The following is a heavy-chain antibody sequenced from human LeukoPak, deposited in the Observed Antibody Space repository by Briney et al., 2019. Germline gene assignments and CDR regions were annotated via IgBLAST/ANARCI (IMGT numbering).Heavy chain of an antibody. V-gene: IGHV1-18*01. Sequence: ASVKVSCKASGYTFTSYGTSWVRQAPGQGLEWMGWISAYNGNTNYAQKLQGRVTMTTDTSTSTAYMELRSLRSDDTAVYYCARDDYYDSSGPYFDYWGQGTLVTVSS. J-gene: IGHJ4*02. CDR2: ISAYNGNT. CDR1: GYTFTSYG. D-gene: IGHD3-22*01. CDR3: ARDDYYDSSGPYFDY.